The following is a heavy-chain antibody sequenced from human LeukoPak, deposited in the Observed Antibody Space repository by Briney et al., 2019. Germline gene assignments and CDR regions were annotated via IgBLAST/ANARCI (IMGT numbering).Heavy chain of an antibody. J-gene: IGHJ5*02. V-gene: IGHV1-18*01. D-gene: IGHD6-13*01. CDR2: ISAYNGNT. CDR3: ARTPYSSSWYGEGPWFDP. Sequence: GASVKVSCKASGYTFSNYGITWVRQAPGQGLEWMGWISAYNGNTNYAQKLQGRVTMTTDTSTSTAYMELRSLRSDDTAVYYCARTPYSSSWYGEGPWFDPWGQGTLVTVSS. CDR1: GYTFSNYG.